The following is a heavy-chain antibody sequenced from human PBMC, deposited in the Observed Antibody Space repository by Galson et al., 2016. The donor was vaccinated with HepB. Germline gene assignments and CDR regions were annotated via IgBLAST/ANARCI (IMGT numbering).Heavy chain of an antibody. CDR3: AKEYSSFFDS. J-gene: IGHJ4*02. CDR2: ISSGGDAT. Sequence: SLRLSCAASGFTFTTYALSWVRQAPGKWLGWVSAISSGGDATYYTDSVQGRFSISRDNSKNMLYLQMNSLRAEDTAVYFCAKEYSSFFDSWGQGTLVTVSS. D-gene: IGHD6-19*01. V-gene: IGHV3-23*01. CDR1: GFTFTTYA.